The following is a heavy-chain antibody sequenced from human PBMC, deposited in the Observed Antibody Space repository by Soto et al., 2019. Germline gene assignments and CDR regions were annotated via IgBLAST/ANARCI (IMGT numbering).Heavy chain of an antibody. J-gene: IGHJ5*02. V-gene: IGHV3-21*01. CDR1: GFTFSSYS. CDR2: ISSSSSYI. D-gene: IGHD1-20*01. Sequence: PGGSLRLSCAASGFTFSSYSMNWVRQAPGKGLEWVSSISSSSSYIYYADSVKGRFTISRDNAKNSLYLQMNSLRAEDTAVYYCARYNAPSLAGNWFDPWGQGTLVTVSS. CDR3: ARYNAPSLAGNWFDP.